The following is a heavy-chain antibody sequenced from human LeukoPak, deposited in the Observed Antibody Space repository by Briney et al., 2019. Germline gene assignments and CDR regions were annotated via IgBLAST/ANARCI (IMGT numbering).Heavy chain of an antibody. V-gene: IGHV3-11*04. CDR1: GFTFSDYY. CDR3: ARIDFWSGYDETYYYDSSGYYFDY. D-gene: IGHD3-22*01. CDR2: ISSSGSTI. Sequence: GGSLRLSCAASGFTFSDYYMSWIRQAPGKGLEWVSYISSSGSTIYYADSVKGRFTISRDNAKNSLYLQMNSLRAEDTAVYYCARIDFWSGYDETYYYDSSGYYFDYWGQGTLVTVSS. J-gene: IGHJ4*02.